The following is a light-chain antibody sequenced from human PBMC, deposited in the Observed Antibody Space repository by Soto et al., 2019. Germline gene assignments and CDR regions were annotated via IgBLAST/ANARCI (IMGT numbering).Light chain of an antibody. CDR2: GAS. J-gene: IGKJ2*01. V-gene: IGKV3-20*01. CDR3: QQYGSSPPRYT. Sequence: EIVLTQSPGTLSLSPGERATLSCRASQSVSSSYLAWYQQKPGQDPRLLIYGASSRATGIPDRFSGSGSGTDFTLTISRLEPEDFAVYYCQQYGSSPPRYTFVQGTKLEIK. CDR1: QSVSSSY.